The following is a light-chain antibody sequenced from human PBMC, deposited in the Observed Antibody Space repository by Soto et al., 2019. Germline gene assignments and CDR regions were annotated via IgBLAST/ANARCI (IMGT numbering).Light chain of an antibody. V-gene: IGKV1-33*01. J-gene: IGKJ5*01. CDR3: QQYENLPT. CDR2: DAS. Sequence: DIQMTQSPSSLSASVGDRVTITCQASQNINNYLNWYQQKPGRAPKLLIYDASNLEAGVPSRFRGSGSGTDVTFTISRLQPEDIETYYCQQYENLPTFGQGTRLEIK. CDR1: QNINNY.